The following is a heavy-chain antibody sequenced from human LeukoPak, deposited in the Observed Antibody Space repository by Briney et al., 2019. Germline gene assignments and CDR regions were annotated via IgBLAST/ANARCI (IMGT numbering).Heavy chain of an antibody. CDR1: GFTFSSYE. CDR2: ISSSGSTL. J-gene: IGHJ4*02. Sequence: GGSLRLSCAASGFTFSSYEMNWVRQAPGKGLEWVSYISSSGSTLYYADSVKGRFTISRDNAKNSLYLQMNSLRAEDTALYYRVRIYSSGSRYYFDYWGQGTLVTVSS. D-gene: IGHD6-19*01. CDR3: VRIYSSGSRYYFDY. V-gene: IGHV3-48*03.